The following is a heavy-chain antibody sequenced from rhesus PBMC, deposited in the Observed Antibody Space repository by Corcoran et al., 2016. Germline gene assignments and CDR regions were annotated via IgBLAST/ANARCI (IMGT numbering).Heavy chain of an antibody. CDR1: GYTFTDYY. D-gene: IGHD5-12*01. V-gene: IGHV1-111*02. CDR3: ATDRTATADY. Sequence: EVQLVQSGAEVKKPGASVKISCQASGYTFTDYYLHWVRQAPGKGLELRRRVHPYDCEGIHAQKFQDRVTITADTSTDTAYMALSSLRSEDTAVYYCATDRTATADYWGQGVLVTVSS. CDR2: VHPYDCEG. J-gene: IGHJ4*01.